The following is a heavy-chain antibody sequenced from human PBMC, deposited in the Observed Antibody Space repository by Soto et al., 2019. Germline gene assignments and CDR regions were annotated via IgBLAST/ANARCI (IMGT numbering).Heavy chain of an antibody. CDR1: GFTFTNNN. J-gene: IGHJ4*02. V-gene: IGHV3-21*01. Sequence: GGSLRLSCAASGFTFTNNNMNWVRQAPGKGLEWVSSISSSSSFRNYADSVKGRFSISRDNDKKLVYLQMDSLRAEDTAVYYCARDPTLSVLVVVATDDFWGQGTLVTVSS. CDR2: ISSSSSFR. D-gene: IGHD3-22*01. CDR3: ARDPTLSVLVVVATDDF.